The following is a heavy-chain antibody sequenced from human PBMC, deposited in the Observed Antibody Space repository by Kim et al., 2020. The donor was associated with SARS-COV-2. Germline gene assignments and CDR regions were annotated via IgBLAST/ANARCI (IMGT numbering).Heavy chain of an antibody. J-gene: IGHJ6*04. CDR3: ARIITMVRGVIIPPVLDV. Sequence: GGSLRLSCAASGFTFSSYSMNWVRQAPGKGLEWVSSISSSSSYIYYADSVKGRFTISRDNAKNSLYLQMNSLRAEDTAVYYCARIITMVRGVIIPPVLDVWGKGTTVTVSS. V-gene: IGHV3-21*01. CDR1: GFTFSSYS. CDR2: ISSSSSYI. D-gene: IGHD3-10*01.